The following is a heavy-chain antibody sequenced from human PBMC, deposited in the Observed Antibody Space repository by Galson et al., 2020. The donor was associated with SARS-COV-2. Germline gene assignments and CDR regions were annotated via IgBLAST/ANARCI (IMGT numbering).Heavy chain of an antibody. Sequence: SETLSLTCSVSGDSIRESGYYWGWVRQPPGKGLEWIATIYYRGTPYYKPSLKSRLNISIDTSQNQFSLKLYSVTAADTAIYYCARDIRGNYDSWRNYGMDVWGQGTTVTVSS. V-gene: IGHV4-39*07. CDR2: IYYRGTP. CDR1: GDSIRESGYY. CDR3: ARDIRGNYDSWRNYGMDV. J-gene: IGHJ6*02. D-gene: IGHD3-3*01.